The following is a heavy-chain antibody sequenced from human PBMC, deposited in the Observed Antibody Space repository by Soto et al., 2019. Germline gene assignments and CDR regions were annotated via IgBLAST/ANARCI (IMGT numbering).Heavy chain of an antibody. J-gene: IGHJ6*02. D-gene: IGHD6-13*01. V-gene: IGHV3-73*02. CDR2: IRSKANSYAT. CDR3: TRLHDVSSYYYYYGMDV. CDR1: GFTFSGSA. Sequence: EVQLVESGGGLVQPGGSLKLSCAASGFTFSGSAMHWVRQASGKGLEWVGRIRSKANSYATAYAASVKGRFTISRDDSKNTAYLQMNSLNTEDTAVYYCTRLHDVSSYYYYYGMDVWGQGTTVTVSS.